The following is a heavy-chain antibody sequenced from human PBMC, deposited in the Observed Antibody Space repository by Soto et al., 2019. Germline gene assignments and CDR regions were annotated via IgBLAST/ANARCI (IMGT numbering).Heavy chain of an antibody. J-gene: IGHJ6*02. Sequence: GESLKISCKGSGYSFTSYWIGWVRQMPGKGLECMGIIYPGDSDTKYSPSVKGQVTISADRSISTAYLQWTSLKASDTAMYYCARSKRGAYSSGWYSLSGYYNYGIDVWGQGTKVTVSS. CDR2: IYPGDSDT. CDR1: GYSFTSYW. CDR3: ARSKRGAYSSGWYSLSGYYNYGIDV. V-gene: IGHV5-51*01. D-gene: IGHD6-19*01.